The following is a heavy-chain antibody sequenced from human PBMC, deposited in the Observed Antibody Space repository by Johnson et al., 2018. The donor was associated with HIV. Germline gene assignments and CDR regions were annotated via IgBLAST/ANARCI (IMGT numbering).Heavy chain of an antibody. D-gene: IGHD6-19*01. Sequence: QVQLVESGGGVVQPGRSLRLSCAASGITFSSYAMHWVRQAPGKGLEWVAVISYDGSNKYHADSVKGRFTISRDNSKNTLYLQMNSLRAEDTVLYYCARDRSSGWYGRVDAFDIWGQGTMVTVSS. CDR3: ARDRSSGWYGRVDAFDI. V-gene: IGHV3-30*04. CDR1: GITFSSYA. J-gene: IGHJ3*02. CDR2: ISYDGSNK.